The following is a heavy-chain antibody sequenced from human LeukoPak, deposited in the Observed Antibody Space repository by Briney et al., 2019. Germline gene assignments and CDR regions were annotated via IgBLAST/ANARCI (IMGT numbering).Heavy chain of an antibody. J-gene: IGHJ3*02. CDR2: IKQDGSEK. CDR1: GGSISNYY. Sequence: ETLSLTCIVSGGSISNYYWSWFRQPPGKGLEWVANIKQDGSEKYYVDSVKGRFTISRDNAKNSLYLQMNSLRAEDTAVYYCARISTAIDYGDYVEAFDIWGQGTMVTVSS. D-gene: IGHD4-17*01. V-gene: IGHV3-7*01. CDR3: ARISTAIDYGDYVEAFDI.